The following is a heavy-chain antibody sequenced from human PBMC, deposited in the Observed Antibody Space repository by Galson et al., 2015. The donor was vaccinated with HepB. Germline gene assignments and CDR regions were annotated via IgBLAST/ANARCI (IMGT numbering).Heavy chain of an antibody. CDR3: AKAGYSYGFYYYYYGMDV. CDR2: ISYDGSNK. J-gene: IGHJ6*02. V-gene: IGHV3-30*04. D-gene: IGHD5-18*01. CDR1: GITFSSYA. Sequence: SLRLSCAASGITFSSYAMHWVRQAPGKGLEWVAVISYDGSNKYYADSVKGRFTISRDNSKNTLYLQMNSLRAEDTAVYYCAKAGYSYGFYYYYYGMDVWGQGTTVTVSS.